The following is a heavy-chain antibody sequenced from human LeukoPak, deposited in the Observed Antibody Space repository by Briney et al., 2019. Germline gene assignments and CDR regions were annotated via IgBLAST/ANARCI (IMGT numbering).Heavy chain of an antibody. V-gene: IGHV4-39*01. Sequence: KPSEILSLTCAVAGGSSSGSSYYWGWIRQPPGEGLGWIGSIYCSGSTYYNPSPKIRVTISVDTSKNQFPLTLRPVTAADTAVSYCARLYSGSSFNDYFDYWGQGTLVTVSS. CDR3: ARLYSGSSFNDYFDY. J-gene: IGHJ4*02. CDR1: GGSSSGSSYY. D-gene: IGHD1-26*01. CDR2: IYCSGST.